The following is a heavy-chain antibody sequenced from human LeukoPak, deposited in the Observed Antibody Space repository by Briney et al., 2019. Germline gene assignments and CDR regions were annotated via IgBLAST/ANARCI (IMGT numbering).Heavy chain of an antibody. CDR1: GFTFSDYY. D-gene: IGHD3-9*01. Sequence: KPGGSLRLSCAASGFTFSDYYMSWIRQAPGKGLEWVSYISSSGSTIYYADSVKGRFTISRDNAKNSLYLQMNSLRAEDTAVYYCAKEQEGDDWLSNDGGYYYYMDVWGKGTTVTISS. CDR2: ISSSGSTI. J-gene: IGHJ6*03. CDR3: AKEQEGDDWLSNDGGYYYYMDV. V-gene: IGHV3-11*04.